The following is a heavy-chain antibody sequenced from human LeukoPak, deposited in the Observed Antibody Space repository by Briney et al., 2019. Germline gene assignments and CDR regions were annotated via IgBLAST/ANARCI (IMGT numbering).Heavy chain of an antibody. CDR1: GGSISSSLYH. CDR3: ACLTTADAFDI. CDR2: IYYTGTT. J-gene: IGHJ3*02. V-gene: IGHV4-39*07. Sequence: SETLSLTCTVSGGSISSSLYHWGWIRQSPGKNLEWLGSIYYTGTTHYNPSLKSRVTISVDTSKNQFSLNLSSVTAADTAVYYCACLTTADAFDIWGQGTMVTVSS. D-gene: IGHD3-22*01.